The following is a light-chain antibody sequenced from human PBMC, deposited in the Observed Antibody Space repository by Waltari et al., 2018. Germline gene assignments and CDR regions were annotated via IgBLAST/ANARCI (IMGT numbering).Light chain of an antibody. CDR2: DVS. V-gene: IGLV2-14*01. J-gene: IGLJ2*01. CDR1: SSDVGGYNY. CDR3: SSYTSSSTLV. Sequence: QSVLTQPASVSGSPGQSITIPCTGTSSDVGGYNYVSWYQQHPGKAPKLMIYDVSKRPSGVSNRFSGSKSGNTASLTISGLQAEDEADYYCSSYTSSSTLVFGGGTKLTVL.